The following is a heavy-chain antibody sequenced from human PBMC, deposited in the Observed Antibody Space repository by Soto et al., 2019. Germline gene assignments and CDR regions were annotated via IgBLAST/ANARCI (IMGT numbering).Heavy chain of an antibody. J-gene: IGHJ5*01. V-gene: IGHV3-11*01. CDR1: GFTFSDYY. D-gene: IGHD3-10*01. Sequence: QVQLVESGGGLVKPGGTLRLSCAASGFTFSDYYMSWIRQAPGKGLEWVSYINSGDLTIYYADSMKGRFTISRVNAKNSRYLQLISFRAADPDVYYWARGITISAFFDCW. CDR3: ARGITISAFFDC. CDR2: INSGDLTI.